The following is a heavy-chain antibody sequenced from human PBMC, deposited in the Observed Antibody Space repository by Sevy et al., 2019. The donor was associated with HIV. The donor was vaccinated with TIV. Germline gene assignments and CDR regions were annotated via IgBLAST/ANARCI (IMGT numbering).Heavy chain of an antibody. Sequence: GGSLRLSCAASGFIFSHYDMHWVRQAPGKGLEWVAVIASHGNYNSLAASVKGRFTISRDTARNNLDLQMNSLRVEDTAVYYCARLESCGGDCYYFDSWGQGALVTVSS. CDR2: IASHGNYN. CDR1: GFIFSHYD. J-gene: IGHJ4*02. CDR3: ARLESCGGDCYYFDS. D-gene: IGHD2-21*02. V-gene: IGHV3-30-3*01.